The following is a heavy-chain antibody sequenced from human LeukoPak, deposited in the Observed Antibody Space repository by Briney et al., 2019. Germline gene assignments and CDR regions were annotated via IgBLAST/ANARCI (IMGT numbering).Heavy chain of an antibody. J-gene: IGHJ6*03. Sequence: PGGTLRLSCAASGFTFSSYAMSWVRQAPGKGLEWVSGISGIGGSTYYADSVKGRFTISRDNAKNSLYLQMNSLRAEDTAVYYCARDVEGNIGDYYYYYMDVWGKGTTVTVSS. V-gene: IGHV3-23*01. CDR2: ISGIGGST. CDR3: ARDVEGNIGDYYYYYMDV. D-gene: IGHD5-24*01. CDR1: GFTFSSYA.